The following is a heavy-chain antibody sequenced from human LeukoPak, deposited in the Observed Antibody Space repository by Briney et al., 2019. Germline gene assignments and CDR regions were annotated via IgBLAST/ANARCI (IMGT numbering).Heavy chain of an antibody. Sequence: GGSLRLSCAASGFTVSSNYMSWVRQAPAKGLEWVSVIYSGDSTFYADSVKGRFTISRDNSKNTLYLQMNSLRAEDTAVYYCARALGDAFDIWGQGTMVTVSS. D-gene: IGHD3-16*01. J-gene: IGHJ3*02. V-gene: IGHV3-53*01. CDR2: IYSGDST. CDR1: GFTVSSNY. CDR3: ARALGDAFDI.